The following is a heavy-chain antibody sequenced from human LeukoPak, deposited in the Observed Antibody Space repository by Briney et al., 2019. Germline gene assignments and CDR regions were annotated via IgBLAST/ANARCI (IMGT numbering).Heavy chain of an antibody. CDR2: IYYSGST. CDR3: ARAGLIAGNNWFDP. V-gene: IGHV4-31*03. Sequence: SETLSLTCTVSGGSISSGGYYWSWIRQHPGKGLEWIGYIYYSGSTYYNPSLKSRVTISVDTSKNQFSLKLSSATAADTAVYYCARAGLIAGNNWFDPWGQGTLVTVSS. D-gene: IGHD6-13*01. CDR1: GGSISSGGYY. J-gene: IGHJ5*02.